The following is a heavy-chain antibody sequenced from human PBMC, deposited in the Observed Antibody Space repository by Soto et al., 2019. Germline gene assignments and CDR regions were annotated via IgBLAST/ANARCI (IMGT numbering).Heavy chain of an antibody. Sequence: EVQLVESGGGLIQPGGSLRLSCVVSGFTVSSSNYMSWVRQAPGKGLEWVSVIYTGGTTYYADSVKGRFTISRDNSKNALYLQMNSLRAEDTAVYCHGYGYWGQGTLVTVSS. J-gene: IGHJ4*02. V-gene: IGHV3-53*01. CDR3: GYGY. CDR1: GFTVSSSNY. CDR2: IYTGGTT. D-gene: IGHD5-12*01.